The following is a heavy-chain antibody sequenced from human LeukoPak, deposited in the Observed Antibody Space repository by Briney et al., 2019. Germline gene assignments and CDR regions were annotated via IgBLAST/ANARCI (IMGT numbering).Heavy chain of an antibody. D-gene: IGHD6-19*01. V-gene: IGHV3-9*01. CDR3: AKVAGTNWFDP. CDR2: ISWNSGSI. CDR1: GFTFDDYA. Sequence: PGGSLRLSCAASGFTFDDYAMHWVRQAPGKGLEWVSGISWNSGSIGYADSVKGRSTISRDNAKNSLYLQMNSLRAEDTALYYCAKVAGTNWFDPWGQGTLVTVSS. J-gene: IGHJ5*02.